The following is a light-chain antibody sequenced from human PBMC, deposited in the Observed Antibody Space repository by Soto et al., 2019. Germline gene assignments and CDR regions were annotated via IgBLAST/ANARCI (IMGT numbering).Light chain of an antibody. J-gene: IGKJ5*01. CDR2: DAS. CDR1: QNIRNL. CDR3: QQYYTYST. V-gene: IGKV1-5*01. Sequence: GDRVTITCRASQNIRNLLAWYQQKPGKAPKPLIFDASTLKTGVPSRFGGSGSGAEFNFTITGLQPDDFATYFCQQYYTYSTFGQGTRLEIK.